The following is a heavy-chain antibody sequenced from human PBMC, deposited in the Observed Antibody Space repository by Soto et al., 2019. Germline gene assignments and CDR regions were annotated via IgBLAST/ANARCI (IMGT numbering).Heavy chain of an antibody. CDR1: GFSLSRYG. CDR2: LWANGFTT. Sequence: GGSLRRSCTGSGFSLSRYGVHWIRQAPCKGLEWVAGLWANGFTTSYRDSVKGRFTISRDTPENRVYLKMNSLGAEDTAVYYCARHLCPWYLLIDPWGQRILVAVSS. V-gene: IGHV3-33*01. CDR3: ARHLCPWYLLIDP. D-gene: IGHD6-13*01. J-gene: IGHJ5*02.